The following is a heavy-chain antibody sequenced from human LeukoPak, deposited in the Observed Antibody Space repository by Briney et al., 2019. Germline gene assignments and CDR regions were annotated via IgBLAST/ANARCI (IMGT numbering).Heavy chain of an antibody. J-gene: IGHJ4*02. Sequence: PGVSLRLSCEASGFTFTNAWMNWVRQAPGKGLAWVVRIKSKGGGKRTDYDAPVEGSLTMSSDDSKDTLYLQINYLEAEDKAVYYCTTDLGLTMIRGVIVSWGQGALVTVS. D-gene: IGHD3-10*01. CDR2: IKSKGGGKRT. CDR1: GFTFTNAW. CDR3: TTDLGLTMIRGVIVS. V-gene: IGHV3-15*01.